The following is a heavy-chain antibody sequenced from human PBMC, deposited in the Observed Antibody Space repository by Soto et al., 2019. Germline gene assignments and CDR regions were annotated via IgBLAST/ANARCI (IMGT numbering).Heavy chain of an antibody. CDR2: MYYSGST. Sequence: SETLSLTCTVSGGSTRSYYWSWIRQPLGKGLEWIGYMYYSGSTNYNPSLKSRVTISVDTSKNQFSLKLSSVTAADTAVYYCARSTYSCCMGGPGYYYKYV. CDR3: ARSTYSCCMGGPGYYYKYV. D-gene: IGHD1-26*01. J-gene: IGHJ6*03. CDR1: GGSTRSYY. V-gene: IGHV4-59*08.